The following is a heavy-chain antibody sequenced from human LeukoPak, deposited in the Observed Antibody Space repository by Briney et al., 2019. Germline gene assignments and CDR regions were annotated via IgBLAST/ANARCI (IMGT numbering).Heavy chain of an antibody. V-gene: IGHV1-8*01. Sequence: ASVTVSCKASGYTFTSSDINWVRQATGQGREWMGWMNPNSGNTGYAQKFQGRVTMTRNTSISTAYMELSSLRSEDTAVYYCARGMTTVTTWWFDPWGQGTLVTVSS. CDR1: GYTFTSSD. J-gene: IGHJ5*02. D-gene: IGHD4-17*01. CDR3: ARGMTTVTTWWFDP. CDR2: MNPNSGNT.